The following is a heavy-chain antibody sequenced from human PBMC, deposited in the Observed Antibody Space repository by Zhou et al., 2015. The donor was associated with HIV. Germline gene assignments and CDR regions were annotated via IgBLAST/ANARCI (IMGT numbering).Heavy chain of an antibody. CDR3: ARTAGYCSGGSCFSLFGY. CDR1: GGTFSSYA. CDR2: IIPIFGTA. V-gene: IGHV1-69*01. Sequence: QVQLVQSGAEVKKPGSSVKVSCKASGGTFSSYAISWVRQAPGQGLEWMGGIIPIFGTANYAQKFQGRVTITADESTSTAYMELSSLRSEDTAVYYCARTAGYCSGGSCFSLFGYWGQGTLVTVSS. J-gene: IGHJ4*02. D-gene: IGHD2-15*01.